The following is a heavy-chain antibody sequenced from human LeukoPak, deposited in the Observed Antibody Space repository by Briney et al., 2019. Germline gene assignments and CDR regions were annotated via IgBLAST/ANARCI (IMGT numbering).Heavy chain of an antibody. CDR2: IIPIFGTA. V-gene: IGHV1-69*05. CDR1: GGTFSSYA. D-gene: IGHD3-16*01. Sequence: GASVKVSCKASGGTFSSYAISWVRQAPGQGLEWMGGIIPIFGTANYAQKFQGRVTITTDESTSTAYMELSSLKASDTAMYYCARLGGVFFDYWGQGTLVTVCS. CDR3: ARLGGVFFDY. J-gene: IGHJ4*02.